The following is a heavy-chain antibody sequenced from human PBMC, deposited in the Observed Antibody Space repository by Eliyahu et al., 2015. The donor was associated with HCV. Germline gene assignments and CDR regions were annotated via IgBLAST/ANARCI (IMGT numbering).Heavy chain of an antibody. CDR3: ARLLSSGWYSPGDY. J-gene: IGHJ4*02. V-gene: IGHV4-39*01. CDR1: GGSISSSSYY. D-gene: IGHD6-19*01. CDR2: IYYSGST. Sequence: QLQLQESGPGLVKPSETLSLTCXVSGGSISSSSYYWGWIRQPPGKGLEWIGSIYYSGSTYYNPSLKSRVTISVDTSKNQFSLKLSSVTAADTAVYYCARLLSSGWYSPGDYWGQGTLVTVSS.